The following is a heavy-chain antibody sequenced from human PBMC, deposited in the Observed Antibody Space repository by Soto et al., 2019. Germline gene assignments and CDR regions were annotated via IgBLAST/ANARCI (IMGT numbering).Heavy chain of an antibody. Sequence: SETLSLTCTVSGGSITSGGSFWSWIRQHPGKGPEWIAFIGYSGATSYNPSLASRVTISADTYKSQFSLNLRSVTAAHTAVYYCARGGASSKWFAPWGQGTLVTVSS. D-gene: IGHD2-15*01. CDR3: ARGGASSKWFAP. CDR2: IGYSGAT. V-gene: IGHV4-31*03. CDR1: GGSITSGGSF. J-gene: IGHJ5*02.